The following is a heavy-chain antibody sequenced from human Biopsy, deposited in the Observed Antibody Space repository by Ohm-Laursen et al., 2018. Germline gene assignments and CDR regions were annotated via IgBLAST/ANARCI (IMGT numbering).Heavy chain of an antibody. V-gene: IGHV3-33*08. CDR2: IWYDGSSE. Sequence: SLRLSCAASGFTFSGFSMNWVRQAPGKGLEWVAIIWYDGSSEYYADSVKGRFTISRDDSRNTVYLQMNSLRAEDTAIYYCARDPIVGSKADGMDVWGQGTTVTVSS. CDR3: ARDPIVGSKADGMDV. J-gene: IGHJ6*02. CDR1: GFTFSGFS. D-gene: IGHD1-26*01.